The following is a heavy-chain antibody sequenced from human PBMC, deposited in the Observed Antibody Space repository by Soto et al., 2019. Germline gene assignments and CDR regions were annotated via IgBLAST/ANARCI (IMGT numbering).Heavy chain of an antibody. Sequence: GGSLRLSCAASGFRFAYYAMTWVRQVPGKGLEWVSSVSGYSENTLYSDSVKGRFTISRDNSKKMLFLQMDSLTAEDTAVYFCAKSFMHSGWYPPYSYYYGLDVWGQGTTVTVSS. CDR3: AKSFMHSGWYPPYSYYYGLDV. V-gene: IGHV3-23*01. D-gene: IGHD6-19*01. CDR2: VSGYSENT. CDR1: GFRFAYYA. J-gene: IGHJ6*02.